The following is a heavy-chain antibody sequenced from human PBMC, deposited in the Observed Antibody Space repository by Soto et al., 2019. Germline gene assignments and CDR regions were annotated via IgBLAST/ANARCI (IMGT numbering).Heavy chain of an antibody. Sequence: SETLSLTCTVSGGSISSYYWSWIRQPPGKGLEWIGYIYYSGSTNYNPSLKSRVTISVDTSKNQFSLKLSSVTAADTAVYYCARDNTEAARPPDYYYYYYMDVWGKGTTVTVSS. J-gene: IGHJ6*03. V-gene: IGHV4-59*01. CDR2: IYYSGST. D-gene: IGHD6-6*01. CDR3: ARDNTEAARPPDYYYYYYMDV. CDR1: GGSISSYY.